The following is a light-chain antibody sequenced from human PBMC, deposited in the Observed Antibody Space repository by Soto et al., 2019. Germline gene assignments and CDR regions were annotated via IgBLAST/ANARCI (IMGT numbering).Light chain of an antibody. J-gene: IGLJ1*01. CDR2: SNN. CDR1: SSNIGSNY. Sequence: SVLTQPPSASGTPGQRVAISCSGSSSNIGSNYVYWYQQLPGTAPKLLIYSNNQRPSGVPDRFSGSKSGTSASLAISGLRSEAEADYYCAAWDDSLSGRVFGTGTKVTVL. CDR3: AAWDDSLSGRV. V-gene: IGLV1-47*02.